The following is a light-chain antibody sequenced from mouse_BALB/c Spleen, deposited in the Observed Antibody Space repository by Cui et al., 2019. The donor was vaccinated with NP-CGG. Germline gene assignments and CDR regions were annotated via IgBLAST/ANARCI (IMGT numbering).Light chain of an antibody. CDR3: ALWYSNHWV. CDR1: TGAVSTSNY. CDR2: GTN. Sequence: QAVVTQESALTTCPGATVTLTCRSSTGAVSTSNYANWVQEKPDHLFTGLIGGTNNRAPGVPARFSGSLIGDKAALTITGAQTEDEAIYFCALWYSNHWVFGGGTKLTVL. J-gene: IGLJ1*01. V-gene: IGLV1*01.